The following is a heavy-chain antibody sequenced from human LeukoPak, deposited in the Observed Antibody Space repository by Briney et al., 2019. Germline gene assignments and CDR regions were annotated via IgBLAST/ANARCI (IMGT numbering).Heavy chain of an antibody. D-gene: IGHD3-22*01. CDR2: INPNSGGT. CDR1: GYTFTAYY. J-gene: IGHJ4*02. CDR3: ARDSSGYYHGY. Sequence: ASVKVSCKASGYTFTAYYMHWVRPAPGQGLEWMGWINPNSGGTNYAQKFQGRVTMTRDTSISTAYMELSGLRSDDTALYFCARDSSGYYHGYWGQGTLVTVSS. V-gene: IGHV1-2*02.